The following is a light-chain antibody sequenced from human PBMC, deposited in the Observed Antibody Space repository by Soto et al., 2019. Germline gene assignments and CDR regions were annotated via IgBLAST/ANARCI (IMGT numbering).Light chain of an antibody. CDR2: EGN. CDR3: CSFATSGTWV. CDR1: SSDVGSYNL. J-gene: IGLJ3*02. Sequence: QSVLTQPASVSGSPGQSITISCTGTSSDVGSYNLVSWYQQHPGKAPKLMISEGNKRPSGISNRFSGSKSGNTASLKISGLQAEDEADYYCCSFATSGTWVFGGGTKLTVL. V-gene: IGLV2-23*01.